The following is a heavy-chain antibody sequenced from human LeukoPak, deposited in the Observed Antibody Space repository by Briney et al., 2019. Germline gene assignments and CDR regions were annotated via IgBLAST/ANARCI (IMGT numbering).Heavy chain of an antibody. V-gene: IGHV3-7*01. CDR2: IKQDGSDK. Sequence: PGGPLKLSCAASGFTFDSYWMTWVRQAPGKGLEWVANIKQDGSDKYYVDSVKGRFTISRDNAKNSLYLQMNSLRAEDTAVYFCAREVLGVGATCDYWGQGTLVTVSS. CDR3: AREVLGVGATCDY. J-gene: IGHJ4*02. D-gene: IGHD1-26*01. CDR1: GFTFDSYW.